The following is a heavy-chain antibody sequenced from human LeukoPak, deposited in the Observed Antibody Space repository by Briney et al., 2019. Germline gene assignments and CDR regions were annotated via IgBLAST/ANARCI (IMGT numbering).Heavy chain of an antibody. V-gene: IGHV1-24*01. CDR3: AREVVVVDASGNPRPYYFDY. CDR2: FDPEDGET. J-gene: IGHJ4*02. D-gene: IGHD2-15*01. CDR1: GYTLTELS. Sequence: ASVKVSCKVSGYTLTELSMHWVRQAPGKGLEWMGGFDPEDGETIYAQKFQGRVTITADKSTSTAYMELSSLRSEDTAVYYCAREVVVVDASGNPRPYYFDYWGQGTLVTVSS.